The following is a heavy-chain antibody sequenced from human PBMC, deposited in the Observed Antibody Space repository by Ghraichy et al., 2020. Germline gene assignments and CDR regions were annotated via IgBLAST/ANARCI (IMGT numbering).Heavy chain of an antibody. CDR2: MNPNSGNT. D-gene: IGHD2-8*01. CDR1: GYTFTSYD. J-gene: IGHJ4*02. Sequence: ASVKVSCKTSGYTFTSYDINWVRQATGQGLEWMGWMNPNSGNTGYAQKFQGRVTMTTNASISTAYMELSSLRSEDAAIYYCARPRDCTNGVCYPDFDYWGQGTLVTVSS. CDR3: ARPRDCTNGVCYPDFDY. V-gene: IGHV1-8*01.